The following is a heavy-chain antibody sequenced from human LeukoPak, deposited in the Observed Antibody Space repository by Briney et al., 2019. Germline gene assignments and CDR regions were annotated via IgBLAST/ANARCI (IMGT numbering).Heavy chain of an antibody. Sequence: AASVKVSCKASGYTFTGYYMHWVRQAPGQGLEWMGWINPNSGGTNYAQKFQGGVTMTRDTSISTAYMELSRLRSDDTAVYYCARCFVRGVNPILGSYGMDVWGQGTTVTVSS. CDR3: ARCFVRGVNPILGSYGMDV. D-gene: IGHD3-10*02. V-gene: IGHV1-2*02. J-gene: IGHJ6*01. CDR2: INPNSGGT. CDR1: GYTFTGYY.